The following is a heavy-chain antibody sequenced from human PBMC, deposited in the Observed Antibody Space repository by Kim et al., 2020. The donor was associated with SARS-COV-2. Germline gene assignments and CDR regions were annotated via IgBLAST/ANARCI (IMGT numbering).Heavy chain of an antibody. CDR1: GGSISSYY. CDR2: IYYSGST. CDR3: AREARQWLVEVGYYYYYYMDV. Sequence: SETLSLTCTVAGGSISSYYWSWIRQPPGKGLEWIGDIYYSGSTNYNTFLKSRVTISVDTSKNQFSLKLSSVTAADTAVYYCAREARQWLVEVGYYYYYYMDVWGKETTVTVSS. D-gene: IGHD6-19*01. V-gene: IGHV4-59*12. J-gene: IGHJ6*03.